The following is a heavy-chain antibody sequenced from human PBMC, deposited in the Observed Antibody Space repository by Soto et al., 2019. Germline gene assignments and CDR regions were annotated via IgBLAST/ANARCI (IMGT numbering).Heavy chain of an antibody. Sequence: SETLSLTCAVYGGSFSGYYWGWIRQPPGKGLEWIGEINHSGSTNYNPSLKSRVTISVDTSKNQFSLKLSSVTAADTAVYYCARDLYDYIWGSYPTDAFDIWGQGTMVTVSS. CDR3: ARDLYDYIWGSYPTDAFDI. CDR2: INHSGST. CDR1: GGSFSGYY. V-gene: IGHV4-34*01. J-gene: IGHJ3*02. D-gene: IGHD3-16*02.